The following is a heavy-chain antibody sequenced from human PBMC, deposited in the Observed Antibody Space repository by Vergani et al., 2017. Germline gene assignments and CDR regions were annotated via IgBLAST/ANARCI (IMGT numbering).Heavy chain of an antibody. J-gene: IGHJ4*02. Sequence: QVQLVQSGAEVKKPGASVKVSCKASGYPLTSYYMHWVRQAPGQGLEWMGIINPSGGSTSYAQKYQGRVTMTRDTSTSTVYMELSSQRSEDTAVYYCTRAWYYDTIAYWAYWGQGTLVTVSS. V-gene: IGHV1-46*03. CDR1: GYPLTSYY. CDR3: TRAWYYDTIAYWAY. CDR2: INPSGGST. D-gene: IGHD3-22*01.